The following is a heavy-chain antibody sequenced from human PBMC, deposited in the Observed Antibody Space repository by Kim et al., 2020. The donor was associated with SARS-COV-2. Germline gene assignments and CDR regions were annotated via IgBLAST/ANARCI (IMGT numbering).Heavy chain of an antibody. J-gene: IGHJ6*01. V-gene: IGHV3-30*04. CDR1: GFTFSSYG. D-gene: IGHD6-19*01. Sequence: GGSLRLSCAASGFTFSSYGMHWVRQAPGKGLEWVAVISYDGRNTNYVDSVKGRFTISRDNSKNTLYLQMNSLRAEDTAVYYCARDIVSYSSGWIYYYYGMDVWVRGATVTVSS. CDR2: ISYDGRNT. CDR3: ARDIVSYSSGWIYYYYGMDV.